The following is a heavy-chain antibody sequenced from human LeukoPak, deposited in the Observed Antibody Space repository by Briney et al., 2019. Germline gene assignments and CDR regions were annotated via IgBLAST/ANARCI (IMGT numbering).Heavy chain of an antibody. J-gene: IGHJ4*02. CDR2: IYSGGST. CDR3: ARLVRGWQELYGYYFDY. D-gene: IGHD1-26*01. V-gene: IGHV3-66*02. Sequence: GGSLRLSCAASGFTVSSNYMSWVRQAPGKGLEWVSVIYSGGSTYYADPVKGRFTISRDNSKNTLYLQMNSLRAEDTAVYYCARLVRGWQELYGYYFDYWGQGTLVTVSS. CDR1: GFTVSSNY.